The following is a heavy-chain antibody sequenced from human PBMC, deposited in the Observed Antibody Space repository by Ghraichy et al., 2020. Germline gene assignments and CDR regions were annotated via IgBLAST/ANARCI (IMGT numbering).Heavy chain of an antibody. CDR3: ARGGSDIDVVPAAIISMDV. Sequence: GGSLRLSCAVSGFTFSTYSMNWVRQAPGKGLEWVSSIGGSSTPIYYADSVKGRFIISRDNAKNSLYLQMDSLRAEDTAVYYCARGGSDIDVVPAAIISMDVWGQGTTGTVSS. CDR1: GFTFSTYS. D-gene: IGHD2-2*02. J-gene: IGHJ6*02. V-gene: IGHV3-21*06. CDR2: IGGSSTPI.